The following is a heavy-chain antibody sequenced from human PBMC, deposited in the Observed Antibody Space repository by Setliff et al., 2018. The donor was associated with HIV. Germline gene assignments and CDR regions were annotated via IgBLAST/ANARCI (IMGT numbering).Heavy chain of an antibody. CDR2: IKQDGSAK. V-gene: IGHV3-7*01. J-gene: IGHJ6*02. Sequence: GESLKISCAASGFTFSSYWMSWVRQAPGKGLEWVANIKQDGSAKYYVDSVKGRFTISRDNAKNSLYLQMNSLRAEDTAAYYCARDDYMLYSYYYGMDVWGQGTTVTVSS. D-gene: IGHD4-4*01. CDR3: ARDDYMLYSYYYGMDV. CDR1: GFTFSSYW.